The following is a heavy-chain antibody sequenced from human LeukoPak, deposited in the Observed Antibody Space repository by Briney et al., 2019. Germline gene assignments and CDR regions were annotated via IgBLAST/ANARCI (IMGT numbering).Heavy chain of an antibody. CDR3: ARLGRWLTPRLSWFDP. Sequence: PSETLSLTCTVSGGSISSYYWSWIRQPPGKGLEWIGYIYYSGSTNYNPSLKSRVTISVDTSKNQFSLKLSSVTAADTAVYYCARLGRWLTPRLSWFDPWGQGTLVTVSS. D-gene: IGHD5-24*01. J-gene: IGHJ5*02. CDR1: GGSISSYY. CDR2: IYYSGST. V-gene: IGHV4-59*08.